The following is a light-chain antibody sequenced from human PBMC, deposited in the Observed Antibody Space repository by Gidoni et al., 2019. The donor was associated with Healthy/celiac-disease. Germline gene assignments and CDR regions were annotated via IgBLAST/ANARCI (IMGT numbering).Light chain of an antibody. CDR3: QQDNNWPFT. Sequence: IVMTQSPATLSVSLGERATLSCRASQGVSSNLAWYQQKPGQAPKLLIYGASTRPTGIPARFSGSGSGTEFTLTISSLQSEDFAVYYCQQDNNWPFTFGQGTRLEIK. V-gene: IGKV3-15*01. J-gene: IGKJ5*01. CDR2: GAS. CDR1: QGVSSN.